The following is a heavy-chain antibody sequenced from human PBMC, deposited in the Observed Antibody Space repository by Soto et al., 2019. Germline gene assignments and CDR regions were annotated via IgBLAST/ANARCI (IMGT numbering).Heavy chain of an antibody. CDR2: ISYDGSNK. J-gene: IGHJ4*02. CDR1: GFTFSSYG. V-gene: IGHV3-30*18. Sequence: GGSLRLSCAASGFTFSSYGMHWVRQAPGKGLEWVAVISYDGSNKYYADSVKGRFTISRDNSKNTLYLQMNSLRAEDTAVYYCAKDLGIAAANPFDYWGQGTLVTVSS. D-gene: IGHD6-13*01. CDR3: AKDLGIAAANPFDY.